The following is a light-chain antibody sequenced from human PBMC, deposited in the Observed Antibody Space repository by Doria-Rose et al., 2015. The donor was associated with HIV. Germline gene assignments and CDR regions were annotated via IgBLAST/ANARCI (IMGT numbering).Light chain of an antibody. CDR3: QQYHNYPRT. V-gene: IGKV1-5*03. J-gene: IGKJ1*01. CDR1: QSISIW. Sequence: VTITCRASQSISIWLAWYQQKPGKAPKLLIYEASTSHRGVPSRFSGSGSGTEFTLTISSLLPDDFATYYCQQYHNYPRTFGQGSKVEIK. CDR2: EAS.